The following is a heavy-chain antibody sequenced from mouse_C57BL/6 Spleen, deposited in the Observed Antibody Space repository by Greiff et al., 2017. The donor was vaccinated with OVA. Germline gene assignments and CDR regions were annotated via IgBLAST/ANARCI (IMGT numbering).Heavy chain of an antibody. J-gene: IGHJ1*03. D-gene: IGHD2-4*01. Sequence: EVKLVESGGGLVKPGGSLKLSCAASGFTFSDYGMHWVRQAPEKGLEWVAYISSGSSPIYYADKVKGRFTLSRDNAKNTLFLQMTSLRSEDTAMYYCARPYDYHWYFDVWGTGTTVTVSS. V-gene: IGHV5-17*01. CDR1: GFTFSDYG. CDR2: ISSGSSPI. CDR3: ARPYDYHWYFDV.